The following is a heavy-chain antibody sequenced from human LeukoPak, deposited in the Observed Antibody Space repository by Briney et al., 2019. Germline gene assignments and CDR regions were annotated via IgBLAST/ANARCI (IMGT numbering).Heavy chain of an antibody. D-gene: IGHD2-2*01. Sequence: ASVKVSYKASGYTFTSYYMHWVPQAPGQGLEWRGIINPSGGSTSYAQKFQGRVTITRDTSTSTVYMELSSLRSEDTAVYYCARGPPDVPGDYWGQGTLVTVSS. V-gene: IGHV1-46*01. CDR2: INPSGGST. J-gene: IGHJ4*02. CDR1: GYTFTSYY. CDR3: ARGPPDVPGDY.